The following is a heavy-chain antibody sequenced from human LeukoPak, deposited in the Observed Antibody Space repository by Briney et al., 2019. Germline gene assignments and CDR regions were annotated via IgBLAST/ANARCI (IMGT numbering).Heavy chain of an antibody. CDR1: GGSISRYY. J-gene: IGHJ6*02. V-gene: IGHV4-59*01. D-gene: IGHD3-16*01. CDR3: AKSGGGGHDYYYYGMDV. CDR2: IHNSGIT. Sequence: PSETLSLTCTVSGGSISRYYWSWIRQPPGRGLEWIGYIHNSGITNHNPSLRSRVTMSLDTSKNQFSLKLSSVTAADTAVYYCAKSGGGGHDYYYYGMDVWGQGDTVTVSS.